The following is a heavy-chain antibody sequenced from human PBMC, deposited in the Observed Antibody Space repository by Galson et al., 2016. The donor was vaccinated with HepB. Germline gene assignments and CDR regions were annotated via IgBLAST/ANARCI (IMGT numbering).Heavy chain of an antibody. CDR1: GDSVSSNSAA. V-gene: IGHV6-1*01. CDR2: TYYRSKWYN. CDR3: VEQRKGAPYGMDV. J-gene: IGHJ6*02. D-gene: IGHD1/OR15-1a*01. Sequence: ISGDSVSSNSAAWNWIRQSPSRGLEWLGRTYYRSKWYNDYAVPVKSRIIVNPDTSRNQFSLQLNSVTPEDTAVYYCVEQRKGAPYGMDVWGQGTTVTVSS.